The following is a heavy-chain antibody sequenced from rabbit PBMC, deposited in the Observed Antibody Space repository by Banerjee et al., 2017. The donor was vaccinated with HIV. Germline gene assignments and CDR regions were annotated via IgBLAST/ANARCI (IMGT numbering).Heavy chain of an antibody. J-gene: IGHJ4*01. CDR1: GFDFSSNA. V-gene: IGHV1S45*01. Sequence: QQQLEESGGGLVKPGGILTLTCKASGFDFSSNAICWVRQAPGKGLEWIGTIYAGSSGSAYYASWVNGRFTISKTSSTTVTLQMTSLTAADTATYFCARDLAGVIGWNFGLWGPGTLVTVS. CDR2: IYAGSSGSA. CDR3: ARDLAGVIGWNFGL. D-gene: IGHD4-1*01.